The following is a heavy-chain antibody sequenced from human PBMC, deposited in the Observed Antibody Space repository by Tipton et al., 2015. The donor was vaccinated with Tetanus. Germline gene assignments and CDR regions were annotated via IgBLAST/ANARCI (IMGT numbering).Heavy chain of an antibody. J-gene: IGHJ4*02. V-gene: IGHV4-4*07. Sequence: TLSLTCNVSGGSLSSRYWSWIRQTAGKRLEWIGRIYISGSTDYNPSLKTRVSMSVGTSKNQFSLKLSSVTASDTAVYYCAKEVDVSSGWRNFDYWGQGTLVTVSS. CDR1: GGSLSSRY. CDR2: IYISGST. CDR3: AKEVDVSSGWRNFDY. D-gene: IGHD6-19*01.